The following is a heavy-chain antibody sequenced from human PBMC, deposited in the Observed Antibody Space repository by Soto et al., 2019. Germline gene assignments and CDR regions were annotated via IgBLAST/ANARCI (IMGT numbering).Heavy chain of an antibody. V-gene: IGHV4-59*01. CDR3: ARDPGYCSSTSCYTDYYYGMDV. Sequence: SETLSLTCTVSGGSISSYDWSWIRQPPGKGLEWIGYIYYSGSTNYNPSLKSRVTISVDTSKNQFSLKLSSVTAADPAVYYCARDPGYCSSTSCYTDYYYGMDVWGQGTTVTVSS. J-gene: IGHJ6*02. CDR2: IYYSGST. CDR1: GGSISSYD. D-gene: IGHD2-2*02.